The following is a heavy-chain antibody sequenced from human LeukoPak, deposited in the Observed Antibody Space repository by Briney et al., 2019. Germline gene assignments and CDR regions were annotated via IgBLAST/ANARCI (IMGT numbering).Heavy chain of an antibody. J-gene: IGHJ4*02. D-gene: IGHD3-10*01. CDR1: GGSISSYY. CDR3: ARAGYYYATREYYFDY. V-gene: IGHV4-4*07. CDR2: IYTSGST. Sequence: SETLSLTCTVSGGSISSYYWSWLRQPAGKGLEWIGHIYTSGSTNYNPSLKSRVTMSVDTSKKQFSLKLSSVTAADTAVYYCARAGYYYATREYYFDYWGQGTLVTVSS.